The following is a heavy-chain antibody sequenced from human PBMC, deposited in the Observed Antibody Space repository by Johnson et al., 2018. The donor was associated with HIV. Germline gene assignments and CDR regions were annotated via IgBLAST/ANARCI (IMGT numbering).Heavy chain of an antibody. CDR2: IYDGDTT. D-gene: IGHD6-19*01. CDR3: ARDRWLGDAFDI. CDR1: GLSFSNFG. J-gene: IGHJ3*02. Sequence: QMQLVESGGGVVQPGKSLTLSCVGSGLSFSNFGIHWVRQAPGKGLEWVSVIYDGDTTYYTDSVKGRFTISRDDSKNTLYLQMNSLRPDDSAVYYCARDRWLGDAFDIWGQGTMVTVSS. V-gene: IGHV3-NL1*01.